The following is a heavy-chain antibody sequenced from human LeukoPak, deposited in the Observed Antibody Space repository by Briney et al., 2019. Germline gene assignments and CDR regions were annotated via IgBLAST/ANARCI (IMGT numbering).Heavy chain of an antibody. J-gene: IGHJ3*02. CDR1: GYTFTGYY. CDR2: INPNSGGT. CDR3: ARDCSSTSYCDAFDI. Sequence: GASVKVSCKASGYTFTGYYMHWVRQAPGQGLEWMGWINPNSGGTNYAQKFQGRVTMTRDTSISTAYMELSRLRSDDTAVYYCARDCSSTSYCDAFDIWGQGTMVTVSS. V-gene: IGHV1-2*02. D-gene: IGHD2-2*01.